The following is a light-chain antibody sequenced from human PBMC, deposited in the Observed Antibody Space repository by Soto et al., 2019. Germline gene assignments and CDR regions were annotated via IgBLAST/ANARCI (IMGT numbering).Light chain of an antibody. CDR2: EVN. V-gene: IGLV2-23*02. CDR1: SSDVGSYNL. CDR3: CSFAGSSTYF. Sequence: QSALTQPASVSGSPGQSITISCTGTSSDVGSYNLVSWYQQHPGKAPKLMIYEVNKRPSGVSNRFSGSKSGNTASLTISGLQAEDEADYYCCSFAGSSTYFFGTGTKVTVL. J-gene: IGLJ1*01.